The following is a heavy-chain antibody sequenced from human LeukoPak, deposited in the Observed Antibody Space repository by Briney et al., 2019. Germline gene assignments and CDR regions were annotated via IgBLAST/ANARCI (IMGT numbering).Heavy chain of an antibody. Sequence: SETLSLTCTVSGGSISSGGYYWSWIRQHPGKGLEWIGYIYYSGSTYYNPSLKSRVTIPVDTSKNQFSLKLSSVTAADTAVYYCARDGGYCSSTSCYFDYWGQGTLVTVSS. CDR2: IYYSGST. J-gene: IGHJ4*02. D-gene: IGHD2-2*01. CDR3: ARDGGYCSSTSCYFDY. CDR1: GGSISSGGYY. V-gene: IGHV4-31*03.